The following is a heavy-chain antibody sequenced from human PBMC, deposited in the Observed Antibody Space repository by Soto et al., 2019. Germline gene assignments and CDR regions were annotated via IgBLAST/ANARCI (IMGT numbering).Heavy chain of an antibody. J-gene: IGHJ6*02. V-gene: IGHV3-48*02. Sequence: PGGSLRLSCAASGFTFSSYSMNWVRQAPGKGLEWVSYISSSSSTIYYADSVKGRFTISRDNAKNSLYLQMNSLRDEDTAVYYCARVGHSSSPYYYGMDVWGQGTTVTVSS. D-gene: IGHD6-6*01. CDR1: GFTFSSYS. CDR3: ARVGHSSSPYYYGMDV. CDR2: ISSSSSTI.